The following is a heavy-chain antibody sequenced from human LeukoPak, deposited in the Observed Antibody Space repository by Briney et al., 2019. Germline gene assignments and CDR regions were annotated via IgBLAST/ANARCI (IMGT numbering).Heavy chain of an antibody. V-gene: IGHV4-59*01. D-gene: IGHD4-17*01. CDR3: ASKSTDHGELRFDY. J-gene: IGHJ4*02. Sequence: PSETLSLTCTVSGGSISSYYWSWIRQPPGKGLEWIGYIYYTGTTNYNPSLKSRVTISVDTSKNQFSLKVSSVTAADTGVYYCASKSTDHGELRFDYWGQGTLVTVSS. CDR2: IYYTGTT. CDR1: GGSISSYY.